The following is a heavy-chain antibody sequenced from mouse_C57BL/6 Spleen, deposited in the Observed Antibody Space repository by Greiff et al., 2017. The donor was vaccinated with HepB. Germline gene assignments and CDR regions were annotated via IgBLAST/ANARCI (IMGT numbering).Heavy chain of an antibody. CDR1: GFTFSSYA. Sequence: EVKLVESGGGLVKPGGSLKLSCAASGFTFSSYAMSWVRQTPEKRLEWVATISDGGSYTYYPDNVKGRFTISRDNAKNNLYLQMGHLKSEDTAMYYCARDYYGSSDYYAMDYWGQGTSVTVSS. J-gene: IGHJ4*01. CDR2: ISDGGSYT. V-gene: IGHV5-4*01. CDR3: ARDYYGSSDYYAMDY. D-gene: IGHD1-1*01.